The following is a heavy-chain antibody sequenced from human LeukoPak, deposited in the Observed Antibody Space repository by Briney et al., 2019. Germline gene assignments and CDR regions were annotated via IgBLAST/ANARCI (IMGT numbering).Heavy chain of an antibody. J-gene: IGHJ4*02. Sequence: GGSLRLSCVVSGFTVSSKYMSWVRQAPGKGLEWVGLIRSKTYGGTTEYAASVKGRVAISRDDSKTIAYLQMDSLKTEDTAVYYCTRLRGSGWYLDYWGQGTLVTVSS. D-gene: IGHD6-19*01. CDR1: GFTVSSKY. V-gene: IGHV3-49*04. CDR2: IRSKTYGGTT. CDR3: TRLRGSGWYLDY.